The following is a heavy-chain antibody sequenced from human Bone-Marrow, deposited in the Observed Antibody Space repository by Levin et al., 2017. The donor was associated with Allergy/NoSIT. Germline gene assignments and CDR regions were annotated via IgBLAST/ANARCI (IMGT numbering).Heavy chain of an antibody. CDR2: IWYDGSNK. CDR3: ASGVSRADY. Sequence: AGGSLRLSCAVSGFTFSSYGMHWVRQAPGKGLEWVAVIWYDGSNKYYADSVKGRFTISRDNSKNTLYLQMNSLRAEDTAIYYCASGVSRADYWGQGTLVTVSS. V-gene: IGHV3-33*01. D-gene: IGHD6-13*01. J-gene: IGHJ4*02. CDR1: GFTFSSYG.